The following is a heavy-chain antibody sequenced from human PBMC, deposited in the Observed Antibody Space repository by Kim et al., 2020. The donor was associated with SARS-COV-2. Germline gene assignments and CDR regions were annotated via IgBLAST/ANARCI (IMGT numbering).Heavy chain of an antibody. CDR3: ARGGGYSSFDY. Sequence: TNYAQKFQGRVTMTRDTSISTAYMELSRLRSDDTAVYYCARGGGYSSFDYWGQGTLVTVSS. J-gene: IGHJ4*02. D-gene: IGHD6-19*01. V-gene: IGHV1-2*02. CDR2: T.